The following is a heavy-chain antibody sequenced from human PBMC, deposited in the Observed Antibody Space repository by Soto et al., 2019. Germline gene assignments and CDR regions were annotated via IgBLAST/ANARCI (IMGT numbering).Heavy chain of an antibody. D-gene: IGHD6-13*01. CDR3: ARDRGSSWSEPEFDP. CDR1: GYTFTSYG. CDR2: ISAYNGNT. V-gene: IGHV1-18*01. Sequence: ASVKVSCKASGYTFTSYGISWVRQAPGQGLEWMGWISAYNGNTNYAQKLQGRVTMTTDTSTSTAYMELRSLRSDDTAVYYCARDRGSSWSEPEFDPWGQGTLVTVSS. J-gene: IGHJ5*02.